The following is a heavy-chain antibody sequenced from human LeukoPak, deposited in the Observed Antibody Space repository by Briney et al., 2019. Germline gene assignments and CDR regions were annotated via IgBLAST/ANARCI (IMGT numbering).Heavy chain of an antibody. CDR1: GFMFNTYS. V-gene: IGHV3-48*04. CDR2: ISSGSGTI. J-gene: IGHJ4*02. Sequence: GGSLRLSCAASGFMFNTYSMNWVRQAPGRGLEWVSYISSGSGTIYYADSVKGRFTISRDNAKNSVYLQMNSLRAEDTAVYYCARASNWGQGTLVTVSS. CDR3: ARASN.